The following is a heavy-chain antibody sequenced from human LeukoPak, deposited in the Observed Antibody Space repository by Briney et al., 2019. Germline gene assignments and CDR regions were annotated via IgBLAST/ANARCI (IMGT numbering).Heavy chain of an antibody. CDR2: ISSSGSSI. V-gene: IGHV3-48*04. Sequence: GGSLRLSCAASGFTFSSYGMSWVRQAPGKGLEWVSYISSSGSSIYYADSVKGRFTISRDNAKNSLYLQMNSLRAEDTAVYYCARVFSGSYYYYYYMDVWGKGTTVTISS. CDR1: GFTFSSYG. J-gene: IGHJ6*03. D-gene: IGHD1-26*01. CDR3: ARVFSGSYYYYYYMDV.